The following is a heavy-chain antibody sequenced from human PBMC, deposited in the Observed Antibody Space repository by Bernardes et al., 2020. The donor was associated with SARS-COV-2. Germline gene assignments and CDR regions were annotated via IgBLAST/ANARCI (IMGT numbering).Heavy chain of an antibody. J-gene: IGHJ4*02. CDR3: AREIREVMAQFDY. Sequence: SETLSLTCTVSGGSVSGGDYYWSWIRQPPGKGLEWIGYIYDSGSPYYNPSLKSRLTMSVDTSKNQFSLRLSSVTAADTAVYYCAREIREVMAQFDYWGQGALVTVSS. CDR1: GGSVSGGDYY. D-gene: IGHD3-16*01. CDR2: IYDSGSP. V-gene: IGHV4-30-4*01.